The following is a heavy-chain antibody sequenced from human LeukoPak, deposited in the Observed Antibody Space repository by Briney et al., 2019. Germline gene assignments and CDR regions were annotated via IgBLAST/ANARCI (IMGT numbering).Heavy chain of an antibody. J-gene: IGHJ4*02. V-gene: IGHV4-31*03. CDR1: GGSISSGGYY. D-gene: IGHD5-18*01. CDR3: ARVMSGVGYSYGLYFDY. CDR2: IYYSGST. Sequence: PSQTLSLTCTVSGGSISSGGYYWSWIRQHPGKGLEWIGYIYYSGSTYYNPSLKSRVTISVDTSKNQFSLKLSSVTAADTAVYYSARVMSGVGYSYGLYFDYWGQGTLVTVSS.